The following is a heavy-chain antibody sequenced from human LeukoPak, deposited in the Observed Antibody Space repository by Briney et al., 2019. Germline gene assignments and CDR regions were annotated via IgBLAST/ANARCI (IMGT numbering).Heavy chain of an antibody. J-gene: IGHJ3*02. D-gene: IGHD3-10*01. V-gene: IGHV1-69*05. CDR1: GGTFSIYT. CDR3: ARESDYYGSGSYQHGAFDI. Sequence: GASVKVSCKASGGTFSIYTISWVRQAPGQGLGWMWGIIPVFGTANYAQKFQGRVTITTDESTSTAYMELSSMRSEDTAVYYCARESDYYGSGSYQHGAFDIWGQGTMVTVSS. CDR2: IIPVFGTA.